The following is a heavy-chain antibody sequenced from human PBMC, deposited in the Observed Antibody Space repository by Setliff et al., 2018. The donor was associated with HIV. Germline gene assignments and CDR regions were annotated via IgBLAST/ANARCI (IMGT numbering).Heavy chain of an antibody. D-gene: IGHD3-10*02. Sequence: ASVKVSCKTSGGTFSSYAISWVRQAPGEGLEWMGGIIPIFNTANYAQKFQGRVTITADESTSTAYMELSSLRSEDTAVYYCAGIVRPSYYYYYYMDVWGKGTTVTVSS. V-gene: IGHV1-69*13. J-gene: IGHJ6*03. CDR3: AGIVRPSYYYYYYMDV. CDR1: GGTFSSYA. CDR2: IIPIFNTA.